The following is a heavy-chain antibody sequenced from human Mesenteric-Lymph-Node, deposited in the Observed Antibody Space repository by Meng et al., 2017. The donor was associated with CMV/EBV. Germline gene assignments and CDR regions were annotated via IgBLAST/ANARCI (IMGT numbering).Heavy chain of an antibody. CDR1: GGTFSNYA. V-gene: IGHV1-69*06. CDR3: ARVSPYSSSSHSMDV. Sequence: SVKVSCKASGGTFSNYAISWVRQAPGQGLEWMGGFIPIFGTAKYAQRFQGRVTITADKSTSTAYMELSSLRSEDTAVYYCARVSPYSSSSHSMDVWGQGTTVTVSS. D-gene: IGHD6-6*01. CDR2: FIPIFGTA. J-gene: IGHJ6*02.